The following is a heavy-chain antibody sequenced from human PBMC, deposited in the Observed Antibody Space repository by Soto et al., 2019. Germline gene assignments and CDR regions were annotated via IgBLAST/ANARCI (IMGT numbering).Heavy chain of an antibody. CDR1: GGSISSYY. J-gene: IGHJ5*02. Sequence: QVQLQESGPGLVKPSETLSLTCTVSGGSISSYYWSWIRQPPGKGLEWIGYIYYSGSTNYNPSLKSRVTISVDTSKNQFSLKLSSVTAADTAVYYCARDHGYCSSTSCYSWFDPWGQGTLVTVSS. D-gene: IGHD2-2*01. CDR2: IYYSGST. CDR3: ARDHGYCSSTSCYSWFDP. V-gene: IGHV4-59*01.